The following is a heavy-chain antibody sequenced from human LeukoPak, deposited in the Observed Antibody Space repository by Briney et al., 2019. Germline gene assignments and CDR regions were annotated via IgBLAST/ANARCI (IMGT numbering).Heavy chain of an antibody. CDR3: ASGVTFDI. D-gene: IGHD3-10*01. J-gene: IGHJ3*02. CDR1: GLTFNNYA. CDR2: ISKSGDHT. V-gene: IGHV3-23*01. Sequence: GGSLRLSCAVSGLTFNNYAMSWVRQAPGKGLEWVSAISKSGDHTYYAASAKGRFTIYRDNSKNTLYLQMNSLRAEDTAVYYCASGVTFDIWGQGTMVAVSS.